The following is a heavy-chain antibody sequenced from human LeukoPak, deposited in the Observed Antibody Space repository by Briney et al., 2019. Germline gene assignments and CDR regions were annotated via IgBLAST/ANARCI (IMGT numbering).Heavy chain of an antibody. CDR1: GGTFSSYA. CDR2: IIPIFGTA. CDR3: ASHYYDSSGYYYGFDY. D-gene: IGHD3-22*01. V-gene: IGHV1-69*01. J-gene: IGHJ4*02. Sequence: SVKVSCKASGGTFSSYAISWVRQAPGQGLEWMGGIIPIFGTANYAQKFQGRGTITADESTRTAYMELSSLRSEDTAVYYCASHYYDSSGYYYGFDYWGQGTLVTVSS.